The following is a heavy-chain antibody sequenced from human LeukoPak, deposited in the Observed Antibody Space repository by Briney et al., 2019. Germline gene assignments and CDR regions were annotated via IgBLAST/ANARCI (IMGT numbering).Heavy chain of an antibody. CDR3: AIRWDSSGYYYSY. Sequence: GASVKVSCKASGGTFSSYAISWVRQAPGQGLEWMGGIIPIFGTANYAQKFQGRVTITADESTSTAYMELSSLRSEDTAVYYCAIRWDSSGYYYSYWGQGTLVTVSS. J-gene: IGHJ4*02. CDR1: GGTFSSYA. V-gene: IGHV1-69*13. CDR2: IIPIFGTA. D-gene: IGHD3-22*01.